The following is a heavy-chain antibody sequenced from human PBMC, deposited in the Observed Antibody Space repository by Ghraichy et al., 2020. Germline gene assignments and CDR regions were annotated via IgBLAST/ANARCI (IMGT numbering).Heavy chain of an antibody. Sequence: GGSLRLSCAPSGFTFSSFSMNWVRQAPGKGLEWVSSISTSNSYKYYADSVKGRFTISRDNAKNSLDLQMNSLRADDSAVYYCARGGRFLEWLSHGMDVWGQGTTVTVSS. CDR3: ARGGRFLEWLSHGMDV. D-gene: IGHD3-3*01. CDR1: GFTFSSFS. V-gene: IGHV3-21*01. J-gene: IGHJ6*02. CDR2: ISTSNSYK.